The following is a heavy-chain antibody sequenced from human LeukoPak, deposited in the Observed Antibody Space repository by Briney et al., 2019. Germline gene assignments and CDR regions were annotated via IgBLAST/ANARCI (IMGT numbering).Heavy chain of an antibody. V-gene: IGHV4-4*09. CDR3: ARTTTGGYYYYYYMDV. J-gene: IGHJ6*03. D-gene: IGHD1-26*01. Sequence: ASETLSLTCTVSGGSMNNYYWSWIRKPPGKGLEWIGYVYTSGSTLYNPSLNSRVTISIDTSRNHFSLRLTSVTAADTAVFYCARTTTGGYYYYYYMDVWGKGATVTVSS. CDR2: VYTSGST. CDR1: GGSMNNYY.